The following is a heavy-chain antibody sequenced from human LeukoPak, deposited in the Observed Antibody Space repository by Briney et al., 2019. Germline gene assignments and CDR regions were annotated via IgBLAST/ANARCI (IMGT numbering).Heavy chain of an antibody. J-gene: IGHJ5*02. CDR3: ARVFHCGGDCYRFDP. V-gene: IGHV4-61*02. D-gene: IGHD2-21*02. CDR2: IYTSGSA. Sequence: PSQTLSLTCTVSGGSISSGSYYWSWIRQPAGKGLEWIGRIYTSGSANYNPSLKSRVTISVDTSKNQFSLKLSSVTAADTAVYYCARVFHCGGDCYRFDPWGQGTLVTVSS. CDR1: GGSISSGSYY.